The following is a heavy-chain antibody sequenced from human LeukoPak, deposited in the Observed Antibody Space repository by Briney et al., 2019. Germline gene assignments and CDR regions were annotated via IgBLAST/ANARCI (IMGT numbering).Heavy chain of an antibody. V-gene: IGHV4-4*09. J-gene: IGHJ4*02. Sequence: SETLSLTCTVSGASISNYYWSWIRQTPEKGLEWMGHIHSSGGSSYYPSLKSRLTLSIDTSRNQLSLKLPSVTAADTAVYLCARLGSDNDFWGQGALVTVSS. CDR3: ARLGSDNDF. D-gene: IGHD1-26*01. CDR1: GASISNYY. CDR2: IHSSGGS.